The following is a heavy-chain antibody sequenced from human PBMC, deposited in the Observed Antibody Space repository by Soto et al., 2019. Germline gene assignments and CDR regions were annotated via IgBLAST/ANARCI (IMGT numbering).Heavy chain of an antibody. J-gene: IGHJ4*02. V-gene: IGHV3-30-3*01. CDR2: ISYDGSNK. CDR3: ARGAVGGGLHPWGDY. Sequence: QVQLVESGGGVVQPGRSLRLSCAASGFTFSSYAMHWVRQAPGKGLEWVAVISYDGSNKYYADSVKGRFTISRDNSKNTLYLQMNSLRAEDTAVYYCARGAVGGGLHPWGDYWGQGTLVTVSS. D-gene: IGHD3-16*01. CDR1: GFTFSSYA.